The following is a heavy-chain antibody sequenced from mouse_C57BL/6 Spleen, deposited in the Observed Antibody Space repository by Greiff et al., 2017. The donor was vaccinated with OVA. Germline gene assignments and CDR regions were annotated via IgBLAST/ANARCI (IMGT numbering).Heavy chain of an antibody. CDR1: GFTFSDYG. Sequence: EVMLVESGGGLVKPGGSLKLSCAASGFTFSDYGMHWVRQAPEKGLAWVAYISSGSSTIYYADTVKGRFTISRDNAKNTLFLQMTSLRSEDTAMYYCAADGYNWYFDVWGTGTTVTVSS. D-gene: IGHD2-3*01. CDR3: AADGYNWYFDV. CDR2: ISSGSSTI. J-gene: IGHJ1*03. V-gene: IGHV5-17*01.